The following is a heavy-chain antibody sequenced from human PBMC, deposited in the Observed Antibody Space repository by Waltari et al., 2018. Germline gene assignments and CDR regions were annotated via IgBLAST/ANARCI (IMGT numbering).Heavy chain of an antibody. CDR1: GGSISDYP. D-gene: IGHD2-8*01. CDR2: IYDTGGA. V-gene: IGHV4-59*08. CDR3: ARYQCTNGVCYYFDY. J-gene: IGHJ4*02. Sequence: QVQLQASGPGLVKPSETLSLNCIVSGGSISDYPWSWIRQPPGKGVEWIGFIYDTGGANYNPSLRGRVAMSADTSKNQFSLRLSSVTAADTAVYYCARYQCTNGVCYYFDYWGQGTLVTVSS.